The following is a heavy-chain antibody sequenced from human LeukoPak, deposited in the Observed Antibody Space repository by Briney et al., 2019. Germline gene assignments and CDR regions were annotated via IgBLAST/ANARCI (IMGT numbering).Heavy chain of an antibody. CDR1: GYTFTDYY. J-gene: IGHJ4*02. D-gene: IGHD1-26*01. CDR2: INPNSGGT. CDR3: ARVRGGNNYHFDY. Sequence: ASVRVSCKASGYTFTDYYMHWVRQAPGEGPEWMGWINPNSGGTNYAQEFQGRVTMTRDTSTRTAYMELSSLRSDDTAVYYCARVRGGNNYHFDYWGQGTLVTVSS. V-gene: IGHV1-2*02.